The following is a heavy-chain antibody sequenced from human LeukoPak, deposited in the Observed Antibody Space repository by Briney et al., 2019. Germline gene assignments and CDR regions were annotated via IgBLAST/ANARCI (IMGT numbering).Heavy chain of an antibody. J-gene: IGHJ4*02. D-gene: IGHD6-13*01. CDR1: GYTFTGYY. Sequence: ASVKVSCKASGYTFTGYYMHWVRQAPGQGLEWMGWINPNSGGTNHAQKFQGRVTMTRDTSISTAYMELSRLRSDDTAVYYCARGGYSSSWSSLDYWGQGTLVTVSS. CDR2: INPNSGGT. CDR3: ARGGYSSSWSSLDY. V-gene: IGHV1-2*02.